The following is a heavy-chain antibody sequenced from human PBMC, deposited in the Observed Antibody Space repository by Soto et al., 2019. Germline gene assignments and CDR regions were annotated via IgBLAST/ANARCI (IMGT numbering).Heavy chain of an antibody. Sequence: PSQTLSLTCAISGDSVSSNSVAWNWIRKSPSRGLEWLGRTYYRSKWYNDYAVSVKSRITINPDTSKNQFSLQLSSVTPEDTAVYYCARVEDRLTIAAQDGMDVWGQGTTVTVSS. D-gene: IGHD6-6*01. CDR2: TYYRSKWYN. CDR1: GDSVSSNSVA. CDR3: ARVEDRLTIAAQDGMDV. J-gene: IGHJ6*02. V-gene: IGHV6-1*01.